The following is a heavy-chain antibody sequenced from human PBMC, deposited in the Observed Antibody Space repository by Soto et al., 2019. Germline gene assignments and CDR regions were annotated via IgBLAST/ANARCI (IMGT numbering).Heavy chain of an antibody. CDR1: GFSVSTIGVG. J-gene: IGHJ6*02. Sequence: SGPTLVNPTQTLTLTCTFSGFSVSTIGVGVGWIRQPPGKALEWLALIYWNDDKRYSPSLKSRLTITKDTSKNQVVLTMTNMDPVDTATYYCAHGTLVNHYYGMDVWGQGTTVTVSS. CDR2: IYWNDDK. D-gene: IGHD6-6*01. V-gene: IGHV2-5*01. CDR3: AHGTLVNHYYGMDV.